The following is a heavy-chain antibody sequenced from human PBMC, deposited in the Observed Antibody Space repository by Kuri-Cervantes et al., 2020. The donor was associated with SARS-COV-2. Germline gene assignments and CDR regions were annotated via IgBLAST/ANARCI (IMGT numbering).Heavy chain of an antibody. CDR2: IYHSGST. CDR3: ARHTITGPFDY. J-gene: IGHJ4*02. Sequence: GSLRLSCAVSGYSISSGYYWGWIRQPPGKGLEWIGSIYHSGSTYYNPSLKSRVTISVGTSKNQFSLKLSTVTAADTAVYYCARHTITGPFDYWGQGTLVTVSS. V-gene: IGHV4-38-2*01. D-gene: IGHD1-20*01. CDR1: GYSISSGYY.